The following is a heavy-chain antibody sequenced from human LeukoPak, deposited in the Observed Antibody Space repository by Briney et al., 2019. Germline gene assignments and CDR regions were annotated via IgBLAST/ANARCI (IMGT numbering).Heavy chain of an antibody. CDR1: GFTFSTYV. J-gene: IGHJ4*02. V-gene: IGHV3-15*01. Sequence: PGGSLRLSCAASGFTFSTYVMSWVRQPPGKGLEWVGRIKSRSDGGTTDYAAPEKGTFTISRDDSKNTLYLQMNSLETEDTAVYYCTTGYPLIVGATSGVYWGQGTLVTVSS. CDR2: IKSRSDGGTT. CDR3: TTGYPLIVGATSGVY. D-gene: IGHD1-26*01.